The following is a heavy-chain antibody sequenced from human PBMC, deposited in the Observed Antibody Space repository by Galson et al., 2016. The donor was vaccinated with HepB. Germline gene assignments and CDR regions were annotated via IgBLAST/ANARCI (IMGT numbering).Heavy chain of an antibody. J-gene: IGHJ4*02. Sequence: SLRLSCAASGFTLSSYGMHWVRQAPGKGLEWVAFISYDGSNKKYADSVKGRFTISRDNSKKTLYLQMNSLRAEDTAVYYCAKGYGLWDYWGQGTLVAVSS. D-gene: IGHD5-18*01. CDR1: GFTLSSYG. V-gene: IGHV3-30*18. CDR3: AKGYGLWDY. CDR2: ISYDGSNK.